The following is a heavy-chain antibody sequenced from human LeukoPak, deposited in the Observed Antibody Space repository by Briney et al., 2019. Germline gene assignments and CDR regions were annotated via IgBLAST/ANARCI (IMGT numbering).Heavy chain of an antibody. CDR2: ISGSGGRT. Sequence: GGSLRLSCAASGFTFSSYAMNWVRQAPGKGLEWVSGISGSGGRTYYADSVKGRFTISRDNSKNTLYLQMNSLRAEDTAIYYCAKAYKTDWFYFDYWGQGTLVTVSS. CDR1: GFTFSSYA. D-gene: IGHD3-9*01. CDR3: AKAYKTDWFYFDY. J-gene: IGHJ4*02. V-gene: IGHV3-23*01.